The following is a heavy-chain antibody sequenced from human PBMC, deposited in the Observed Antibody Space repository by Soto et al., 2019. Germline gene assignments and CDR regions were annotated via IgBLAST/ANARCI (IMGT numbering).Heavy chain of an antibody. D-gene: IGHD2-2*01. CDR2: IDPSDSYT. J-gene: IGHJ6*02. CDR3: ARQKSHCSSTSCPSFPYYYGMDV. V-gene: IGHV5-10-1*01. Sequence: GESLKIPCKGSGYSFTIYCISWVLQMPGKGLDWMWRIDPSDSYTNYSPSFQGHVTISADKSISTAYLQWSSLKASDTAMYYCARQKSHCSSTSCPSFPYYYGMDVWGQGTTVTVS. CDR1: GYSFTIYC.